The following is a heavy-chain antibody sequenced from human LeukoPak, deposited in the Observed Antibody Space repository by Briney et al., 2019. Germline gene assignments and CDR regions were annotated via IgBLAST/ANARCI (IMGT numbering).Heavy chain of an antibody. J-gene: IGHJ5*02. V-gene: IGHV3-72*01. CDR1: GFSFSNKY. CDR3: TREFYYKFDI. Sequence: GGSLRLSCTPSGFSFSNKYMNWVRQAPGKGLEWDGLIKHKDHGFVTEYAASVKGRFTISRDDSRDSLYLQMNSLRAEDTAIYYCTREFYYKFDIWGQGTLVTVSS. CDR2: IKHKDHGFVT. D-gene: IGHD3-10*01.